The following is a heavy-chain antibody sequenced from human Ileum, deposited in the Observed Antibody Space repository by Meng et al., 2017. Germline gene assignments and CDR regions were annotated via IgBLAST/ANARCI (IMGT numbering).Heavy chain of an antibody. CDR1: GVSVNSGFYY. Sequence: HLQQSGPGLVRPSETLSLTCTVSGVSVNSGFYYWNWVRQPPGKGLEFIGSFHHSGSAHYNASLEGRVTMSLDTSKNQFSLRLTSVTAADSALYYCTGGPDSAKSGYWGQGTLVTVSS. V-gene: IGHV4-61*01. D-gene: IGHD1-14*01. J-gene: IGHJ4*02. CDR3: TGGPDSAKSGY. CDR2: FHHSGSA.